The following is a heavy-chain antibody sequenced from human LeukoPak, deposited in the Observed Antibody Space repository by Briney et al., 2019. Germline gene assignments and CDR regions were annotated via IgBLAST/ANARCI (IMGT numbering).Heavy chain of an antibody. CDR2: IYTDTTA. J-gene: IGHJ6*03. V-gene: IGHV3-53*01. CDR3: ARATQVYQSKYFSFYSSLDV. CDR1: GLSVNDNY. Sequence: GGSLRLSCAASGLSVNDNYLTWVRQAPGKGLDWVSFIYTDTTAVYADSVKGRFTLSRDDSKNRLFLQINNVRADDTAVYYRARATQVYQSKYFSFYSSLDVWGKGTTVTVS. D-gene: IGHD5/OR15-5a*01.